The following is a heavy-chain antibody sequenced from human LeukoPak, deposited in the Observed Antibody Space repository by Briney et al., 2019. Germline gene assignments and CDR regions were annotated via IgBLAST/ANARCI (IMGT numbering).Heavy chain of an antibody. CDR1: GFTVSSNY. CDR2: LYSGGSI. V-gene: IGHV3-66*02. D-gene: IGHD3-10*01. Sequence: PGGSLRLSCAASGFTVSSNYMSWVRQAPGKGLEWVSVLYSGGSIYYTDSVRGRFTISRDNSKNTLYLQMNSLRPEDTAVYYCARGENVVDFWGQGTLVTVSS. J-gene: IGHJ4*02. CDR3: ARGENVVDF.